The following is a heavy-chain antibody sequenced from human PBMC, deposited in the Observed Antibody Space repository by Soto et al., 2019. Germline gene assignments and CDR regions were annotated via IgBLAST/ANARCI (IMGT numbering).Heavy chain of an antibody. Sequence: QVQLQQWGAGLLKPSETLSLTCAVYGGSFSGYYWSWIRQPPGKGLEWIGEINHSGNTNYNPSLKSRVTISVDTSKNQFSLKLSSVTAADTAVYYCASHAAGGVGTKYQLLPFDSWGQGTLVTVSS. V-gene: IGHV4-34*01. CDR3: ASHAAGGVGTKYQLLPFDS. CDR2: INHSGNT. J-gene: IGHJ4*02. D-gene: IGHD2-2*01. CDR1: GGSFSGYY.